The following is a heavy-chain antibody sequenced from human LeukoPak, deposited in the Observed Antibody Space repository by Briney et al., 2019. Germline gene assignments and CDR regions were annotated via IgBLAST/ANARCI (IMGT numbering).Heavy chain of an antibody. CDR2: IYYSGST. V-gene: IGHV4-59*01. Sequence: SETLSLTCTVSGGSISSYYWSWIRQPPGKGLEWIGYIYYSGSTNYNPSLRSRVTISVDTSKNQFSLKLSSVTAADTAVYYCARAEYYFDYWGQGTLVTVSS. J-gene: IGHJ4*02. CDR3: ARAEYYFDY. CDR1: GGSISSYY.